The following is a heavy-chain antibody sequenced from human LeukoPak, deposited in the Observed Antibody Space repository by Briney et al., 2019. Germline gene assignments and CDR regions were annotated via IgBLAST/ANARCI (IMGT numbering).Heavy chain of an antibody. V-gene: IGHV1-69*04. D-gene: IGHD6-6*01. J-gene: IGHJ4*02. CDR3: AGVGDSSSGSAAFDY. Sequence: ASVKVSCKASGGTFSSYAISWVRQAPGQGLEWMGRIIPILGIANYAQKFQGRVTITADKSTSTAYMELSSLRSEDTAVYYCAGVGDSSSGSAAFDYWGQGTLVTVSS. CDR2: IIPILGIA. CDR1: GGTFSSYA.